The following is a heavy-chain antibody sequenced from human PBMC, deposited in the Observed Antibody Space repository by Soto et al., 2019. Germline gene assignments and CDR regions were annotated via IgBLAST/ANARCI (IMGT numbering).Heavy chain of an antibody. CDR1: GGSFTSFI. J-gene: IGHJ6*02. Sequence: QVQLVQSGAEVKKPGSSVKVSCKASGGSFTSFIVTWVRQAPGQGLEWMGRIIPVLDVEYYAQKFQGRLTITADKSTNPAHLELRSLRSEDTAVYYCAKSPHPGSGPPSYYGMDVWGLGTTVTVSS. CDR3: AKSPHPGSGPPSYYGMDV. CDR2: IIPVLDVE. V-gene: IGHV1-69*02. D-gene: IGHD7-27*01.